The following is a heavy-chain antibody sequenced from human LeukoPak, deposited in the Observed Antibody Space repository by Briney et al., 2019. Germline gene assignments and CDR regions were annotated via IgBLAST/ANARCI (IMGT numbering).Heavy chain of an antibody. CDR2: ISKSGYTI. J-gene: IGHJ4*02. V-gene: IGHV3-48*03. Sequence: PGGSLRLSCVASGFTFSSYEMNWVRQAPGKGLEWVSYISKSGYTIHYADSVQGRFTHADSVQGRFTISRDNAKNSLYLQMNSLRAEDTALYYCAKPQYDSSWYYFDYWGQGTLVTVSS. D-gene: IGHD6-13*01. CDR1: GFTFSSYE. CDR3: AKPQYDSSWYYFDY.